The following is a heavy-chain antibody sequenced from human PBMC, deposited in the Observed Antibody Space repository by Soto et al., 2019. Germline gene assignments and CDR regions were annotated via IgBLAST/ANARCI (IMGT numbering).Heavy chain of an antibody. CDR3: AKGYYGSPRDGFDI. J-gene: IGHJ3*02. D-gene: IGHD3-16*01. V-gene: IGHV3-23*01. CDR2: ISGSGGSA. Sequence: EVQLLESGGGLVQPGGSLRLSCSASGFTFSSYALSWVRQAPGKGLEWVSTISGSGGSAYYADSVKSRFTISRDNSKNTLYLQMNSLRAEDTAVYYCAKGYYGSPRDGFDIWGQGTMVTVSS. CDR1: GFTFSSYA.